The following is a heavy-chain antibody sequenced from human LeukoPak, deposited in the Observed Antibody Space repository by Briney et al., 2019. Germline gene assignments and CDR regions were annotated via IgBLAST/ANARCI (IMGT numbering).Heavy chain of an antibody. D-gene: IGHD3-22*01. J-gene: IGHJ4*02. Sequence: GGSLRLSCSASGFTFSNYGMHWVRQAPGKGLEWVAFIRFDGIEKYYADPVKGRFTISRDNAKNSLYLQMNSLRAEDTAVYYCARNGMIAYWGQGTLVTVSS. CDR3: ARNGMIAY. CDR1: GFTFSNYG. V-gene: IGHV3-30*02. CDR2: IRFDGIEK.